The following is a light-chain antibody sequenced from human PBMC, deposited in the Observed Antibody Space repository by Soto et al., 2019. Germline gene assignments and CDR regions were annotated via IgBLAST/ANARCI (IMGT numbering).Light chain of an antibody. CDR2: EVS. CDR1: SSDVGGYDY. CDR3: SSYTSSSTLV. Sequence: QSALTQPASVSGSPGQSNTISCTGTSSDVGGYDYVSWHQQHPGKVPKLIIYEVSKRPSGVSNRFSASKSGNTASLTIAGLHADDEADYYCSSYTSSSTLVFGGGTQLTVL. J-gene: IGLJ2*01. V-gene: IGLV2-14*01.